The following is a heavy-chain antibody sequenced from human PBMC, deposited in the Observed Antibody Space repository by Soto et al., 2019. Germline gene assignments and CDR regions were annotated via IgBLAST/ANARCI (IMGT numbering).Heavy chain of an antibody. CDR3: ARDKITGLFDY. J-gene: IGHJ4*02. V-gene: IGHV4-59*12. CDR2: IYYSGST. Sequence: SETLSLTCTVSGGSISSYYWSWIRQPPGKGLEWIGYIYYSGSTNYNPSLKSRVTISVDTSKNQFSLKLTSVTAADTALYYCARDKITGLFDYWGQGTLVTVSS. D-gene: IGHD2-8*02. CDR1: GGSISSYY.